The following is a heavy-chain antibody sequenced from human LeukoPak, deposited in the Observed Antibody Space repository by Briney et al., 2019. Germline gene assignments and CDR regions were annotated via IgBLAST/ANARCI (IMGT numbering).Heavy chain of an antibody. D-gene: IGHD6-19*01. Sequence: GGSLRLSCAASGFTFDDYTMHWVRQAPGKGLEWVSLISWDGGSTYYADSVKGRFTISRDNSKNSLYLQMNSLRTEDTALYYCANDSRERGSGWSYFDYWGQGTLVTVSS. J-gene: IGHJ4*02. V-gene: IGHV3-43*01. CDR2: ISWDGGST. CDR3: ANDSRERGSGWSYFDY. CDR1: GFTFDDYT.